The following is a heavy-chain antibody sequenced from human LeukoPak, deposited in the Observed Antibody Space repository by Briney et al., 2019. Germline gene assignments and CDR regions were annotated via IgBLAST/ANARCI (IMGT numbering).Heavy chain of an antibody. J-gene: IGHJ6*03. V-gene: IGHV3-21*01. Sequence: GGSLRLSCAASGFTFSSYSMNWVRQAPGKGLEWVSSISSSSSYIYYADSVKGRFTISRANAKNSLYLQMNSLRAEDTAVYYCARDYYDSSGYFDYYYMDVWGKGTTVTVSS. CDR1: GFTFSSYS. CDR2: ISSSSSYI. CDR3: ARDYYDSSGYFDYYYMDV. D-gene: IGHD3-22*01.